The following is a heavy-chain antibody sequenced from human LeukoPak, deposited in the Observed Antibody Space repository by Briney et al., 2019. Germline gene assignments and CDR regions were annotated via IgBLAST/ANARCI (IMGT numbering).Heavy chain of an antibody. J-gene: IGHJ4*02. V-gene: IGHV3-15*01. Sequence: GGSLRLSCAASGFTFSNAWMSWVRQAPGKGLEWVGRIKSKTDGGTTDYAAPVKGRFTISRDDSKNTLYLQMNSLKTEDTAVYYCTTGPTYYYDSSGYYCVDYWGQGTLVTVSS. CDR3: TTGPTYYYDSSGYYCVDY. CDR2: IKSKTDGGTT. D-gene: IGHD3-22*01. CDR1: GFTFSNAW.